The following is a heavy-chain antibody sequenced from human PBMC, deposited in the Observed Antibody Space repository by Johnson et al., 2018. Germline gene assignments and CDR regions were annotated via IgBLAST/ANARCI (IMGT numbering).Heavy chain of an antibody. J-gene: IGHJ4*02. CDR3: ARMGRLDS. V-gene: IGHV3-30*03. CDR2: ISYHGSDK. Sequence: QVQLVQSGGGVVQPGRSXRLSCAASGFTFSNYAMHWVRQAPGKGLEWVALISYHGSDKYFAESVKGRFTISRDNYKNTLFLQMNSLRDEDTAVYYCARMGRLDSWGQGTLVTVSS. D-gene: IGHD1-26*01. CDR1: GFTFSNYA.